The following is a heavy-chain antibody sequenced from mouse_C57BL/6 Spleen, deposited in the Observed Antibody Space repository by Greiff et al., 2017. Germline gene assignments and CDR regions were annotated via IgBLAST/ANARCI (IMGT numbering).Heavy chain of an antibody. V-gene: IGHV1-72*01. CDR1: GYTFTSYW. Sequence: QVQLKQPGAELVKPGASVKLSCKASGYTFTSYWMHWVKQRPGRGLEWIGRIDPNSGGTKYNEKFKSKATLTVDKPSSTAYMQLSSLTSEDSAVYYCARKWLLGFDYWGQGTTLTVSS. CDR2: IDPNSGGT. D-gene: IGHD2-3*01. CDR3: ARKWLLGFDY. J-gene: IGHJ2*01.